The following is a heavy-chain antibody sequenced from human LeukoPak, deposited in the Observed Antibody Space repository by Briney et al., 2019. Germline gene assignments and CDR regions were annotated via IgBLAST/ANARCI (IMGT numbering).Heavy chain of an antibody. CDR3: ARDLSATARAYDY. J-gene: IGHJ4*01. CDR2: IDISGTYI. V-gene: IGHV3-21*01. Sequence: GGSLRLSCAASGFIVSDYNLNWVRQAPGKGLEWVSFIDISGTYITYADSVKGRFTISRDNAKNSLYLQMNSLRAEDTAVYYCARDLSATARAYDYWGQGTLVTVSS. D-gene: IGHD1-26*01. CDR1: GFIVSDYN.